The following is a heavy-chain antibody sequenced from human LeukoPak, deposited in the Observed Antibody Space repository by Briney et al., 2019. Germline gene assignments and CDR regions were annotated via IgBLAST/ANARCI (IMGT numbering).Heavy chain of an antibody. D-gene: IGHD2-2*02. V-gene: IGHV4-39*01. CDR1: GGSISSSSYY. CDR3: ARQRYCSSTSCYRRWFDP. CDR2: IYYSGST. J-gene: IGHJ5*02. Sequence: SETLSLTCTVSGGSISSSSYYWGWIRQPPGKGLEWIGSIYYSGSTYYNPSLKRRVTISVDTSKNQFSLKLSSVTAADTAVYYCARQRYCSSTSCYRRWFDPWGQGTLVTVSS.